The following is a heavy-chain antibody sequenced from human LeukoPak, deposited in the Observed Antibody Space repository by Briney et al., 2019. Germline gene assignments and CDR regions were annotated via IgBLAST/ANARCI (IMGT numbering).Heavy chain of an antibody. CDR1: GFTISRYW. CDR2: IEKDGGEK. Sequence: GGSLRLSCVASGFTISRYWMTWVRQAPGKGLEWVANIEKDGGEKTYVDSVKGRFTISRDNAKNSIFLQMNSLRVEDMAIYYCVRDGGTDWYDPWGQGTLVSVSS. CDR3: VRDGGTDWYDP. D-gene: IGHD3-16*01. V-gene: IGHV3-7*01. J-gene: IGHJ5*02.